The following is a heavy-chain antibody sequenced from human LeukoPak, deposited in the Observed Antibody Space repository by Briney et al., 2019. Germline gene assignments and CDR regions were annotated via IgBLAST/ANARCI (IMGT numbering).Heavy chain of an antibody. J-gene: IGHJ4*02. CDR3: ARDREIVGATSFDY. Sequence: ASVKVSCKTSGYTFTSFGISWVRRAPGQGLEWMGWISTYSGNTQYGQKVQGRVTLTKDTSTSTAYMELRSLASHDTAVYYCARDREIVGATSFDYWRQGTLVTVSS. CDR2: ISTYSGNT. CDR1: GYTFTSFG. V-gene: IGHV1-18*01. D-gene: IGHD1-26*01.